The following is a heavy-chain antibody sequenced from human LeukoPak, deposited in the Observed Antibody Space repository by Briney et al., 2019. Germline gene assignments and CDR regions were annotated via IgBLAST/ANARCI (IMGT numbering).Heavy chain of an antibody. J-gene: IGHJ4*02. CDR2: ISSSRSYI. Sequence: KSGGSLRLSCAASGFTFSSYSMNWVRQSPGKGLEWVSSISSSRSYIYYGDSVKGRFTISRDNAKTSLYLQMNSLRAEDTAVYYCARRVYSSSSFDYWGQGTLVTVSS. CDR3: ARRVYSSSSFDY. D-gene: IGHD6-13*01. CDR1: GFTFSSYS. V-gene: IGHV3-21*01.